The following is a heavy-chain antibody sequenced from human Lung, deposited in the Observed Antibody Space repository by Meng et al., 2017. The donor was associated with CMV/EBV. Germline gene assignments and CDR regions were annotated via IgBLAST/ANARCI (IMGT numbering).Heavy chain of an antibody. Sequence: GESLKISCAASGFIFPAFSMSWVRQAPGKGLEWVANIRQDGSDKYYVDSVKGRFTISRDNVRNSLFLHMNSLRAEDTAIYYCAREDSGSFTRYNWFDPWGHGTXVTVYS. CDR2: IRQDGSDK. CDR3: AREDSGSFTRYNWFDP. V-gene: IGHV3-7*01. CDR1: GFIFPAFS. J-gene: IGHJ5*02. D-gene: IGHD1-26*01.